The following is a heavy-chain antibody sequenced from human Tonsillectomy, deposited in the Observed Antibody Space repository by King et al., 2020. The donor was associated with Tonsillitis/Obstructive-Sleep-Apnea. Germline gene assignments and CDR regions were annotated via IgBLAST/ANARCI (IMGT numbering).Heavy chain of an antibody. D-gene: IGHD2-2*01. J-gene: IGHJ3*02. V-gene: IGHV3-7*04. CDR3: ARDDGYCNTTRCYDAFDI. CDR1: GFTFSNYW. CDR2: IKQDGSVK. Sequence: VQLVESGGGLFQPGGSLSLSFAASGFTFSNYWMTWGRQALGKGLEWVANIKQDGSVKQYVDSAEGRFTISRDNAKNSLHLQMNSLRAEDTAVYYCARDDGYCNTTRCYDAFDIWGQGTKVTVST.